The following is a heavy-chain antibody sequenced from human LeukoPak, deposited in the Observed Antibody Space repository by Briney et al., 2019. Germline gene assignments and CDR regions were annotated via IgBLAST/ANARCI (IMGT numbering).Heavy chain of an antibody. CDR2: IYYSGST. CDR1: GGSISSSSYY. V-gene: IGHV4-39*07. Sequence: SETLSLTCTVSGGSISSSSYYWGWIRQPPGKGLEWIGSIYYSGSTYYNPSLKSRFTISVDTSKNQFSLKLSSVTAADTAVYYCARDGWWELLRNDAFDIWGQGTMVTVSS. J-gene: IGHJ3*02. D-gene: IGHD1-26*01. CDR3: ARDGWWELLRNDAFDI.